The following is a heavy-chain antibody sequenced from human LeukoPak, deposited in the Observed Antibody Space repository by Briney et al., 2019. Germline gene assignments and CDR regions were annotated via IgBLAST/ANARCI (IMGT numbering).Heavy chain of an antibody. J-gene: IGHJ4*02. CDR2: INHSGST. CDR3: ARGGAYYDFWSGYFPFGY. V-gene: IGHV4-34*01. Sequence: SETLSLTCAVYGGSFSGYYWSWIRQPPGKGLEWIGEINHSGSTNYNPSLKSRVTISVDTSKNQFSLKLSSVTAADTAVYYCARGGAYYDFWSGYFPFGYWGQGTLVTVSS. D-gene: IGHD3-3*01. CDR1: GGSFSGYY.